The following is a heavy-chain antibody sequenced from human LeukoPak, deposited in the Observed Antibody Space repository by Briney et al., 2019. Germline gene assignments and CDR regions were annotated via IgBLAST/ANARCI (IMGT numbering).Heavy chain of an antibody. CDR3: VKSAGKDGYRDVFDI. CDR2: ITKSGDQT. D-gene: IGHD5-24*01. Sequence: AGGSLRLSCEASGFIFGSYGMHWVRQAPGKGLEWVSTITKSGDQTHYADSVRGLFTISRDIFKNTLYLQMNSLRAEDTAVYHCVKSAGKDGYRDVFDIWGQGTVVTVSS. CDR1: GFIFGSYG. J-gene: IGHJ3*02. V-gene: IGHV3-NL1*01.